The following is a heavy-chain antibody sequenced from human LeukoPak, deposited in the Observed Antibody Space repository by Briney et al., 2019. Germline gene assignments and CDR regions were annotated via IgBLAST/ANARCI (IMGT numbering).Heavy chain of an antibody. V-gene: IGHV3-21*01. J-gene: IGHJ5*02. D-gene: IGHD6-13*01. CDR2: ISSSSSYI. CDR1: GFTFSSYS. CDR3: AREKIPALVFDP. Sequence: GGSLRLSCAASGFTFSSYSMNWVRQAPGKGLEWVSSISSSSSYIHYADSVKGRFSVSRDNANNLLYLQMNSLRVEDTAVYYCAREKIPALVFDPWGQGTLVAVSP.